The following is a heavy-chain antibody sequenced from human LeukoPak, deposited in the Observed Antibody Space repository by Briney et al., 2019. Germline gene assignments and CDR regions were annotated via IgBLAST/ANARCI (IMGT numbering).Heavy chain of an antibody. CDR2: TSWNGGSI. CDR1: GFTFDDFA. Sequence: GRSLRLSCPASGFTFDDFAMHWVRQAAGKGLEWASGTSWNGGSIGYADSVKGPFTISRDNAKNSLYLQMNSLRAEDTVLYYCAKDINYYGSGWGYFDYWGQGTLVTASS. D-gene: IGHD3-10*01. J-gene: IGHJ4*02. CDR3: AKDINYYGSGWGYFDY. V-gene: IGHV3-9*01.